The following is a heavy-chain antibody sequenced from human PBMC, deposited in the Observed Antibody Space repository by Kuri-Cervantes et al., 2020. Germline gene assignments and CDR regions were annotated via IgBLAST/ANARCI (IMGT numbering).Heavy chain of an antibody. J-gene: IGHJ4*02. CDR2: ISGSGGST. Sequence: LSLTCAASGFTFSRHGMTWVRQAPGKGLEWVSGISGSGGSTFYADSVKGRFTISRDNSKNTLYLQMSSLRAEDTAVYYCAREYCSGGSCYYFDYWGQGTLVTVSS. CDR1: GFTFSRHG. D-gene: IGHD2-15*01. V-gene: IGHV3-23*01. CDR3: AREYCSGGSCYYFDY.